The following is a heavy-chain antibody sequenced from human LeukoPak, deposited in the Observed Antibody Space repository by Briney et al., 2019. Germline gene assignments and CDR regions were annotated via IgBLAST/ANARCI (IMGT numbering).Heavy chain of an antibody. CDR3: TTEGGSYLLIY. D-gene: IGHD1-26*01. V-gene: IGHV3-15*01. CDR2: IKSKTDGGTT. CDR1: GFTFHNYD. J-gene: IGHJ4*02. Sequence: GGSPRLSCAASGFTFHNYDMSWVRQAPGKGLEWVGRIKSKTDGGTTDYAAPVKGRFTISRDDSKNTLYLQMNSLKTEDTAVYYCTTEGGSYLLIYWGQGTLVTVSS.